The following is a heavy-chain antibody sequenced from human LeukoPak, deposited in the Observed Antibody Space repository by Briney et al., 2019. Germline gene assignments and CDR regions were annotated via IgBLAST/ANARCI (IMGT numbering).Heavy chain of an antibody. J-gene: IGHJ5*02. CDR1: GGSISSSSYY. CDR3: ARGRQARYYDFWSAHNRFDP. D-gene: IGHD3-3*01. V-gene: IGHV4-39*07. Sequence: PSETLSLTCTVSGGSISSSSYYWGWIRQPPGKGLEWIGSIYYSGSTYYNPSLKSRVTISVDTSKNQFSLKLSSVTAADTAVYYCARGRQARYYDFWSAHNRFDPWGQGTLVTVSS. CDR2: IYYSGST.